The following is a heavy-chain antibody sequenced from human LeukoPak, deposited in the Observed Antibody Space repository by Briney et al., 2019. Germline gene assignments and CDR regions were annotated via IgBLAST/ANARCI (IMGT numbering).Heavy chain of an antibody. V-gene: IGHV4-34*01. D-gene: IGHD1-1*01. CDR1: GGSFSGYY. CDR2: INHSGST. CDR3: ARGEWNGAFDI. Sequence: SETLSLTCAVYGGSFSGYYWSWIRQPPGKGLEWMGEINHSGSTNYNPSLKSRVTISVDTSKNQFSLKLSSVTAADTAVYYCARGEWNGAFDIWGQGTMVTVSS. J-gene: IGHJ3*02.